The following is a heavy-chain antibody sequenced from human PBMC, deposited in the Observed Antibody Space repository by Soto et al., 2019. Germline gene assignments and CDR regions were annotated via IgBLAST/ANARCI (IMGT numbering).Heavy chain of an antibody. Sequence: EVQLLEFGGGLVQPGGSLRLSCAASGFTFRNHAMTWVRQAPGQGLQYVSSITKTGSNAFYADSVEGRFTISRDNSKNTLYLQMNSLTAEDTAVYYCAVDVLDRGAESWGQGTLVTVSS. CDR2: ITKTGSNA. D-gene: IGHD3-10*01. J-gene: IGHJ5*02. CDR3: AVDVLDRGAES. V-gene: IGHV3-23*01. CDR1: GFTFRNHA.